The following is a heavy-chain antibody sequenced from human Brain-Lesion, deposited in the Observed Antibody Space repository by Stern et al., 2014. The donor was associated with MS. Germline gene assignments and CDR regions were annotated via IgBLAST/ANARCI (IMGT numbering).Heavy chain of an antibody. CDR2: IWPGDPDT. Sequence: EVQLVESGAEVKKPGESLKISCKGSGYRFTSNWIGWVRQMPGKGLEWMGIIWPGDPDTRYSPSFQGQVTISADKSISTAYLQWSSLQASDTAMYYCARRGDSSSSGFDYWGQGTLVIVSS. J-gene: IGHJ4*02. V-gene: IGHV5-51*01. CDR1: GYRFTSNW. D-gene: IGHD6-6*01. CDR3: ARRGDSSSSGFDY.